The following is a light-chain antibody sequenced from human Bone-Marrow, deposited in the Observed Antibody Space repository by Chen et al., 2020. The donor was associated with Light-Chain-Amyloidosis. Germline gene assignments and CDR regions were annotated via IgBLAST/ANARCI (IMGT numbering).Light chain of an antibody. CDR3: QVWDRSSDRPV. CDR2: DDS. V-gene: IGLV3-21*02. CDR1: NIGSTS. J-gene: IGLJ3*02. Sequence: YVLPQPSSVSVAPGPTATLACGGNNIGSTSVHWYQQAPGRAPLLVVYDDSDRPSGIPERLSGSDSGNTATLAISRVEAGDEADYYCQVWDRSSDRPVFGGGTKLTVL.